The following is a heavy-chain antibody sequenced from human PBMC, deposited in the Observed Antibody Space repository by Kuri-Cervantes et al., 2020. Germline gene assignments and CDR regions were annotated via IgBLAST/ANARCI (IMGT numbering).Heavy chain of an antibody. CDR2: IYYSGST. CDR3: ARGRYLMTTTTRWFEP. J-gene: IGHJ5*02. D-gene: IGHD5-24*01. V-gene: IGHV4-39*07. CDR1: GCSINSSSYY. Sequence: SETLSLTCNVSGCSINSSSYYWAWIRQSPGKGLEWIGSIYYSGSTYYNPSLKSRVTISVDTSKNQFSLKLSSVTAADTAVYYCARGRYLMTTTTRWFEPWGQGTLVTVSS.